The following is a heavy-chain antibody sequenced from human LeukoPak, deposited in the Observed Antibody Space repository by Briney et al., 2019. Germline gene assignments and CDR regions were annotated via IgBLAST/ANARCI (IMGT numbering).Heavy chain of an antibody. CDR3: AREGGPYRPLDY. Sequence: PSETLSLTCGVSGGSISSTNWWTWVRQPPGEGLEWIGEVHLSGRTNYNPSLESRVTMSVDMSENHISLKLTSVTAADTAVYYCAREGGPYRPLDYSGQGTLVTVSS. CDR2: VHLSGRT. J-gene: IGHJ4*02. CDR1: GGSISSTNW. V-gene: IGHV4-4*02.